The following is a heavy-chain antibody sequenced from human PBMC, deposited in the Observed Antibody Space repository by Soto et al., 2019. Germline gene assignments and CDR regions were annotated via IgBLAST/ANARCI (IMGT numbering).Heavy chain of an antibody. D-gene: IGHD6-19*01. Sequence: QVQLVESGGGVVQPGRSLRLSCAASGFTFSSYGMHWVRQAPGKGLEWVAVISYDGSNKYYADSVKGRFTISRDNSKNTLYLQMNSLRAEDTAVYYCAKVLIAFGYSSGWYLGPTDPFDIWGQGTMVTVSS. CDR2: ISYDGSNK. CDR1: GFTFSSYG. V-gene: IGHV3-30*18. CDR3: AKVLIAFGYSSGWYLGPTDPFDI. J-gene: IGHJ3*02.